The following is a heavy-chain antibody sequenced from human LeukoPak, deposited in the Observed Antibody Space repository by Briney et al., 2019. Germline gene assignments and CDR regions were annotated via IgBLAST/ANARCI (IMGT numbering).Heavy chain of an antibody. CDR3: ARGRLGYCSGITCYGPDYYSYYMDV. D-gene: IGHD2-2*01. Sequence: AAVKVSCKASGNTLTAYYIHWVRQAPVQGLEWVGWINPNSGDTNYEQRFQSRVSMTMDTSVSTAYMELSRLRSDDTAIYYCARGRLGYCSGITCYGPDYYSYYMDVWGEGTTVTVSS. CDR2: INPNSGDT. CDR1: GNTLTAYY. V-gene: IGHV1-2*02. J-gene: IGHJ6*03.